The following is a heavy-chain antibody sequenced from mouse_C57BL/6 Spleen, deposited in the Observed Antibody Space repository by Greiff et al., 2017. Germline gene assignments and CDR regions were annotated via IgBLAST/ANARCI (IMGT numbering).Heavy chain of an antibody. V-gene: IGHV5-9*04. CDR3: ARHGNWDDYAMDY. D-gene: IGHD4-1*01. J-gene: IGHJ4*01. CDR2: ISGGGGST. CDR1: GFTFSSYT. Sequence: EVKLMESGGGLVKPGGSLKLSCAASGFTFSSYTMSWVRQTPEKRLEWVATISGGGGSTYYPDSVKGRFTISRDNAKNTLYLQMSSLRSEDTDVYYCARHGNWDDYAMDYWGQGTSVTVSS.